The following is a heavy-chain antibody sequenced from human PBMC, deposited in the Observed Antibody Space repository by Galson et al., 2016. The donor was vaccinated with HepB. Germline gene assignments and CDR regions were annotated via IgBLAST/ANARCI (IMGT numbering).Heavy chain of an antibody. CDR1: GFTFSTYS. J-gene: IGHJ6*02. CDR3: ARYRDYYGLGSHFVTNYYYAMDV. CDR2: ISFDGRIK. V-gene: IGHV3-30*04. Sequence: SLRLSCAAFGFTFSTYSMHWVRQAPGKGLEWVTVISFDGRIKFYTDSVKGRFTISRDNSMNTLYLQMNSLRAEETATYYCARYRDYYGLGSHFVTNYYYAMDVWGQGTTVTVSS. D-gene: IGHD3-10*01.